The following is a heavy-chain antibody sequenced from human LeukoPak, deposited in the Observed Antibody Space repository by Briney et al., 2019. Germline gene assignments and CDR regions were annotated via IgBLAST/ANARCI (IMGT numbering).Heavy chain of an antibody. Sequence: GESLKISCKGSGYIFTGYWIGWVRQVPGKGLEWMGIIYPGYSYTIYSPSFQGHVTISADKSSSTAYLEWSSLKASDTAIYYCARDRDGYNLDFWGQGTMVTVSS. D-gene: IGHD5-24*01. V-gene: IGHV5-51*01. CDR2: IYPGYSYT. CDR3: ARDRDGYNLDF. J-gene: IGHJ3*01. CDR1: GYIFTGYW.